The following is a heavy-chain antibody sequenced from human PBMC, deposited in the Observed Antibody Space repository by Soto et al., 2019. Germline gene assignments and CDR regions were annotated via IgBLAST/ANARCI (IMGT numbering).Heavy chain of an antibody. J-gene: IGHJ6*02. CDR3: ATCQLGEYYYAMDV. Sequence: QVQLQESGPGLVKPSWTLSLTCGVSGGSIISNNWWTWVRQSPGKGLEWIGEIYHSGRTKYNPSLKGRVSISIDTSKNQFSLKVNSVTAADTAVYYCATCQLGEYYYAMDVWGQGTTVTVSS. CDR2: IYHSGRT. V-gene: IGHV4-4*02. D-gene: IGHD7-27*01. CDR1: GGSIISNNW.